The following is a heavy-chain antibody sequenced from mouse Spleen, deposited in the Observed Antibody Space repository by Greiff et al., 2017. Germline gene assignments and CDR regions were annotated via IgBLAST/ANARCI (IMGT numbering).Heavy chain of an antibody. J-gene: IGHJ3*01. D-gene: IGHD1-1*01. CDR3: ARDLLVY. CDR1: GFTFSDYG. CDR2: ISSGSSTI. V-gene: IGHV5-17*01. Sequence: EVKVEESGGGLVKPGGSLKLSCAASGFTFSDYGMHWVRQAPEKGLEWVAYISSGSSTIYYADTVKGRFTISRDNAKNTLFLQMTSLRSEDTAMYYCARDLLVYWGQGTLVTVSA.